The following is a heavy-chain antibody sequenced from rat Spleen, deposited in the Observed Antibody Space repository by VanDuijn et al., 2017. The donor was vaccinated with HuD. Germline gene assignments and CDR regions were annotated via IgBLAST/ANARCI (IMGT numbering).Heavy chain of an antibody. Sequence: EVQLVESGGGLVQPGRSLKLSCAASGFTFSNYYMAWVRQAPTKGLEWVASISYDGSATYYRDSVKGRFTLSRDNAKSTLFLQMNSLRSEDTATYFCTRGGNYDFDYWGQGVMVTVSS. CDR2: ISYDGSAT. CDR1: GFTFSNYY. V-gene: IGHV5S23*01. J-gene: IGHJ2*01. D-gene: IGHD1-10*01. CDR3: TRGGNYDFDY.